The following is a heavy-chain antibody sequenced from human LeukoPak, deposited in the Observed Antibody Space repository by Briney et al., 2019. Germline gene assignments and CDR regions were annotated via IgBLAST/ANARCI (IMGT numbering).Heavy chain of an antibody. Sequence: PSETLPLTCTVSGGSISSSRYYWGWIRQPPGKGLEWIGSIYYSGNTYSNPSLKSRVTISVDTSKNQFSLKLSSVTAADTAVYYCARHSFYYDSSGSYYYFDYWGQGTLVTVSS. CDR3: ARHSFYYDSSGSYYYFDY. CDR1: GGSISSSRYY. CDR2: IYYSGNT. D-gene: IGHD3-22*01. J-gene: IGHJ4*02. V-gene: IGHV4-39*01.